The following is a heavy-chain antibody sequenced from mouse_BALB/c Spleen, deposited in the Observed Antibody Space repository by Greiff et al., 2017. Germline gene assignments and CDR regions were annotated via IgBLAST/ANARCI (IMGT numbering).Heavy chain of an antibody. CDR3: TRCSSGYLYYFDY. CDR2: IYPSDSYT. D-gene: IGHD3-1*01. CDR1: GYTFTSYW. V-gene: IGHV1-69*02. J-gene: IGHJ2*01. Sequence: QVQLKQPGAELVRPGASVKLSCKASGYTFTSYWINWVKQRPGQGLEWIGNIYPSDSYTNYNQKFKDKATLTVDKSSSTAYMQLSSPTSEDSAVYYCTRCSSGYLYYFDYWGQGTTLTVSS.